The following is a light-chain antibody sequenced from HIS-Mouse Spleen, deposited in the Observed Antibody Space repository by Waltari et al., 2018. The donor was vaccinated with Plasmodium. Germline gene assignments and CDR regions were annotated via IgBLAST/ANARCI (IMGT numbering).Light chain of an antibody. CDR3: QQYGSSPYT. CDR1: QSFSSSY. J-gene: IGKJ2*01. V-gene: IGKV3-20*01. CDR2: GAS. Sequence: ESVLTQSPGTLSLSPGERATISYRASQSFSSSYLAWYQQKPGQAPRLLIYGASSRATGIPDRFSGSGSGTDFTLTISRLEPEDFAVYYCQQYGSSPYTFGQGTKLEIK.